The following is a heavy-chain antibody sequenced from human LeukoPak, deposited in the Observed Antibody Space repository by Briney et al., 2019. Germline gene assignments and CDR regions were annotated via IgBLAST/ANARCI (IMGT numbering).Heavy chain of an antibody. D-gene: IGHD6-19*01. V-gene: IGHV4-59*01. J-gene: IGHJ4*02. Sequence: SETLSLTCTVSGGSISSYYWSWIRQPPGKGLEWIGYIYYSGSTNYNPSLKSRVTISVDTSKNQFSLKLSSVTAADTAVYYCARLAGDYFDYWGQGTLVTVSS. CDR3: ARLAGDYFDY. CDR2: IYYSGST. CDR1: GGSISSYY.